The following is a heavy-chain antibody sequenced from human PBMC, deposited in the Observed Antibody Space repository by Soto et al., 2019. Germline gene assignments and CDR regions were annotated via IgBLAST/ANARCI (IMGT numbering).Heavy chain of an antibody. V-gene: IGHV3-23*01. CDR2: ISRSGGST. CDR3: ANPDGATYNCRV. Sequence: EVQLLESGGGSVQPGGSLRLSCAASGFNFNTQSMTWVRQAPGKGLEWVSAISRSGGSTYYAESVKGRFTNSRDNSKNTLYLQINSLRAEDTALYYCANPDGATYNCRVWGQGTLVIVSS. CDR1: GFNFNTQS. D-gene: IGHD1-1*01. J-gene: IGHJ1*01.